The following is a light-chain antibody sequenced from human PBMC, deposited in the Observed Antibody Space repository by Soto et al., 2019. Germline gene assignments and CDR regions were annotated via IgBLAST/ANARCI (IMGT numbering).Light chain of an antibody. J-gene: IGLJ1*01. CDR1: SSDVGGYNY. CDR3: SSYTTISSYV. V-gene: IGLV2-14*01. Sequence: QSALTQPASVSGSPGQSITITYTGSSSDVGGYNYVSWYQQYPGKAPKLMIYEVGNRPSGVSNRFSGSKSGNTASLTISGLQAEDEADYYCSSYTTISSYVFGTGTKLTVL. CDR2: EVG.